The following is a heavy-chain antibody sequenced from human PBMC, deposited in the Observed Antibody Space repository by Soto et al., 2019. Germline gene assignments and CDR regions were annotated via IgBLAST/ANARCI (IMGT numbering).Heavy chain of an antibody. CDR3: ARDRGDIVLMVYAMDFMDV. CDR2: ISAYNGNT. D-gene: IGHD2-8*01. V-gene: IGHV1-18*01. Sequence: QVQLVQSGAEVKKPGASVKVSCKASGYTFTSYGISWVRQAPGQGLEWMGWISAYNGNTNYAQKLQGRVTKTTDTSTSTAYMELRSLRSADTAVYYCARDRGDIVLMVYAMDFMDVWGKGTTVTVSS. CDR1: GYTFTSYG. J-gene: IGHJ6*03.